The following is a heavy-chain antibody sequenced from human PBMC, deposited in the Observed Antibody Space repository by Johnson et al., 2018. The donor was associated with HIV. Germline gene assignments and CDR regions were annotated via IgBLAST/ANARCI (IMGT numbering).Heavy chain of an antibody. CDR1: GFTVSTNY. CDR2: IHSGDTT. J-gene: IGHJ3*02. D-gene: IGHD4-23*01. CDR3: ARLGANSLGGAFDI. Sequence: VQLVESGGGLVQPGGSLRLSCAASGFTVSTNYMGWVRQAPGQGLEWVSVIHSGDTTYYADPVKGRLTISRDNSKNTLYLQMNSLRVEDTAVYYCARLGANSLGGAFDIWGQGTMVTVSS. V-gene: IGHV3-66*02.